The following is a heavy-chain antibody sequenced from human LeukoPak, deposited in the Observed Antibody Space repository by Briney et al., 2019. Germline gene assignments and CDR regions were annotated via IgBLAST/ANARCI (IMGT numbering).Heavy chain of an antibody. J-gene: IGHJ5*02. Sequence: EASVKVSCKASGYTFTGYYMHWVRQAPGQGLEWMGWMNPNSGNTGYAQKFQGRVTMTRNTSISTAYMELSSLRSEDTAVYYCARGAKVRGENWFDPWGQGTLVTVSS. V-gene: IGHV1-8*02. CDR1: GYTFTGYY. D-gene: IGHD3-10*01. CDR3: ARGAKVRGENWFDP. CDR2: MNPNSGNT.